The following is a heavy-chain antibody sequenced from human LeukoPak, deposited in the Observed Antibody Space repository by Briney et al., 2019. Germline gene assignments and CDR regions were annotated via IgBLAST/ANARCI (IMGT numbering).Heavy chain of an antibody. CDR2: ISGSGGST. CDR1: GFTFSSYA. Sequence: GGSLRLSCAASGFTFSSYAMSWVRQAPGKGLEWVSAISGSGGSTYYAGSVKGRFTISRDNSKNTLYLQMNSLRAEDTAVYYCAKDDGIAVAGTPSGWGQGTLVTVSS. J-gene: IGHJ4*02. D-gene: IGHD6-19*01. CDR3: AKDDGIAVAGTPSG. V-gene: IGHV3-23*01.